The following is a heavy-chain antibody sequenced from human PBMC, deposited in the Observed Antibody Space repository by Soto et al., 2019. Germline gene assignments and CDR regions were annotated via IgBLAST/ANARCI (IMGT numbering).Heavy chain of an antibody. D-gene: IGHD1-26*01. CDR3: AKEHLYRGSDYDYGMDV. V-gene: IGHV3-30*18. CDR2: ISYDGSNK. Sequence: PGGSLRLSCAASGFTFSSYGVHWVRQAPGKGLEWVAVISYDGSNKYYADSVKGRFTISRDNSKNMLYLQMNSLRAEDTAVYYCAKEHLYRGSDYDYGMDVWGQGTTVTVSS. J-gene: IGHJ6*02. CDR1: GFTFSSYG.